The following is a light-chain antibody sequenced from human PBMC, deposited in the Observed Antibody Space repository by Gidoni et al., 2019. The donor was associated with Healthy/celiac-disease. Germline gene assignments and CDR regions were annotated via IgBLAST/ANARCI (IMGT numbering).Light chain of an antibody. V-gene: IGLV2-14*01. CDR2: DVS. Sequence: QSALPQPASVSGSPGPSIPISCTGTSSDVGGYNYVSWYQQHPGKAPKLMIYDVSNRPSGVSNRFSGSKSGNTASLTISGLQAEDEADYYCSSYTSSSTPYVFGTGTKITVL. J-gene: IGLJ1*01. CDR1: SSDVGGYNY. CDR3: SSYTSSSTPYV.